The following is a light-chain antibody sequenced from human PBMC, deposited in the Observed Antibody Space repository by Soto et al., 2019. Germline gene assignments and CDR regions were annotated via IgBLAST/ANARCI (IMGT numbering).Light chain of an antibody. J-gene: IGLJ1*01. V-gene: IGLV2-14*03. CDR2: DVT. Sequence: QSALTQPASVSGSPGQSITISCTGTSSDVGGYNYVSWYQQHPGRAPKLIIYDVTNRPSGISNRFSGSKSGNTASLTISGLQTEDAADYYCISFTSRHIYVFGTGTKLTVL. CDR1: SSDVGGYNY. CDR3: ISFTSRHIYV.